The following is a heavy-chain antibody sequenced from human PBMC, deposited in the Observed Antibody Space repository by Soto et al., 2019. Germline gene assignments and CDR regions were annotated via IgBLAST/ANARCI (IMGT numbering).Heavy chain of an antibody. D-gene: IGHD6-19*01. V-gene: IGHV4-4*07. Sequence: SETLSLTCTVSGGSISSYYWSWIRQPAGKGLEWIGRIYTSGSTNYNPSLKSRVTMSVDTSKNQFSLKLSSVTAADTAVYYCARGQLAVAGTARVGYYYYGMDVWGQGTTVTVSS. CDR2: IYTSGST. CDR3: ARGQLAVAGTARVGYYYYGMDV. CDR1: GGSISSYY. J-gene: IGHJ6*02.